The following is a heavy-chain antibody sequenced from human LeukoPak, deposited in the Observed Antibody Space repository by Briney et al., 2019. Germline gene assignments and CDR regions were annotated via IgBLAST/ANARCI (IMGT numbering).Heavy chain of an antibody. CDR2: IYSGGST. Sequence: GGSLGLSCAASGFTVSSNYMSWVRQAPGKGLEWVSVIYSGGSTYYADSVKGRFTISRDNSKNTLYLQMNSLRAEDTAVYYCAREDDSSDYYVFDYWGQGTLVTVSS. V-gene: IGHV3-53*01. CDR1: GFTVSSNY. D-gene: IGHD3-22*01. J-gene: IGHJ4*02. CDR3: AREDDSSDYYVFDY.